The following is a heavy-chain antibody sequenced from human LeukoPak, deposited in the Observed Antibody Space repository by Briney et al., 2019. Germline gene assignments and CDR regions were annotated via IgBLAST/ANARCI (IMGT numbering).Heavy chain of an antibody. CDR2: ISSSSSTK. Sequence: GGSLRLSCAASGFTFSSYSMNWVRQAPGKGLEWVSYISSSSSTKYYADSVKGRFTISRDNAKNSLYLQMNSLRAGDTGVYYCARDRHTRGGSSWYGGYYYYYMDVWGKGTTVTVSS. J-gene: IGHJ6*03. V-gene: IGHV3-48*01. D-gene: IGHD6-13*01. CDR1: GFTFSSYS. CDR3: ARDRHTRGGSSWYGGYYYYYMDV.